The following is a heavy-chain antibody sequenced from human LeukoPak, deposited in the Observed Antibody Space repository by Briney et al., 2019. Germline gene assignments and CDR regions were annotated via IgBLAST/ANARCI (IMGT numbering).Heavy chain of an antibody. D-gene: IGHD1-26*01. CDR2: ISGSGGST. CDR3: AKGKGVGPNIPIYYYYGMDV. J-gene: IGHJ6*02. CDR1: GFTFSSYA. V-gene: IGHV3-23*01. Sequence: PGGSLRLSCAASGFTFSSYAMSWVRQAPGKGLEWVSAISGSGGSTYYADSVKGRFTISRDNSKNTLYLQMNSLRAEDTAVYYCAKGKGVGPNIPIYYYYGMDVWGQGTTVTVSS.